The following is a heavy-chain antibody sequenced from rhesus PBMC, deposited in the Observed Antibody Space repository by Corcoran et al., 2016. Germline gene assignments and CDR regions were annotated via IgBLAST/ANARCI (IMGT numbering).Heavy chain of an antibody. CDR2: INGNSGST. J-gene: IGHJ1*01. CDR1: GGSFSSYW. Sequence: QVQLQESGPGLVKPSETLSLTCAVSGGSFSSYWWSWIRQPARKGLEWIGEINGNSGSTNYIPSLKSRFIISKDASKNQFSLKLSSVTAADTAVYYCARYCTSTTCFYIFEFWGQGALVTVSS. D-gene: IGHD2-2*01. CDR3: ARYCTSTTCFYIFEF. V-gene: IGHV4-80*01.